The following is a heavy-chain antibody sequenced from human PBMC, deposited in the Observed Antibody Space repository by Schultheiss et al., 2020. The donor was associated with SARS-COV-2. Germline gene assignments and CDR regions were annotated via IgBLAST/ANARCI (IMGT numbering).Heavy chain of an antibody. V-gene: IGHV3-9*01. CDR2: ISWNSGSI. J-gene: IGHJ5*02. CDR1: GFTFDDYA. D-gene: IGHD3-3*01. CDR3: AKDAKTYYDFWSGPHWFDP. Sequence: SLRLSCAASGFTFDDYAMHWVRQAPGKGLEWVSGISWNSGSIGYADSVKGRFTISRDNAKNSLYLQMNSLRAEDTALYYCAKDAKTYYDFWSGPHWFDPWGQGTLVTVSS.